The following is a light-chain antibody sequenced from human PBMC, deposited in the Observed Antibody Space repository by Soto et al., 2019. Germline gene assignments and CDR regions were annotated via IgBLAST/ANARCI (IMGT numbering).Light chain of an antibody. CDR1: QSVSGD. V-gene: IGKV3-15*01. CDR2: GAL. Sequence: EIVMTQSPATLSVSPGERATLSCRASQSVSGDLAWYQQKPGQAPRLLIYGALTRATGIPARFSGSGSGTEFTLTISSLQSEDFAVYYCQKYNSAPLTFGGGTKVEIK. J-gene: IGKJ4*01. CDR3: QKYNSAPLT.